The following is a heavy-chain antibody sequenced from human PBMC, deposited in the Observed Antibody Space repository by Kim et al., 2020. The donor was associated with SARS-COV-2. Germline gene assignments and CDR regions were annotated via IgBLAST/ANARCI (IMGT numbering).Heavy chain of an antibody. CDR3: ARDQYYYDSSGFIDY. D-gene: IGHD3-22*01. V-gene: IGHV1-3*01. CDR1: GYTFTSYA. CDR2: INAGNGNT. Sequence: ASVKVSCKASGYTFTSYAMHWVRQAPGQRLEWMGWINAGNGNTKYSQKFQGRVTITRDTSASTAYMELSSLRSEDTAVYYCARDQYYYDSSGFIDYWGQGTLVTVSS. J-gene: IGHJ4*02.